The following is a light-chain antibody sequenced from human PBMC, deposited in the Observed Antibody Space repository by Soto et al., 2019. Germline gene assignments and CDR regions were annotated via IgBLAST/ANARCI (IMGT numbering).Light chain of an antibody. CDR1: QSISNY. CDR2: AAS. Sequence: DIQMTQSPSSLSASVGDRVTITCRASQSISNYLNWYQQKPGKAPKLLIYAASSLQSGVPSRFSSSESGTDFTLTNSSLQPEDFATYTSQQSYTTIFTFGPGTNVDI. J-gene: IGKJ3*01. CDR3: QQSYTTIFT. V-gene: IGKV1-39*01.